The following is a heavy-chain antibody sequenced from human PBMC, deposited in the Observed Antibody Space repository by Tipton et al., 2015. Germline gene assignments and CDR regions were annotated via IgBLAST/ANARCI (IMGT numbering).Heavy chain of an antibody. CDR2: IFYSGSA. CDR3: ARDLEHGMDV. D-gene: IGHD5-24*01. CDR1: GGSISNYY. V-gene: IGHV4-59*01. Sequence: TLSLTCTVSGGSISNYYWSWLRQPPGKGLEWIGYIFYSGSATYNPSLKSRVTISVDTSKNQFSLKVTSVTAADTAVYYCARDLEHGMDVWGQGTTVTVSS. J-gene: IGHJ6*02.